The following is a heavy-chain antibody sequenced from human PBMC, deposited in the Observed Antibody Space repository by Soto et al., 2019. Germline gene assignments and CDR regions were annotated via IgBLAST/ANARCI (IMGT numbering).Heavy chain of an antibody. D-gene: IGHD2-15*01. Sequence: SETLSLTCTVSGGSISSYYWSWIRQPPGKGLEWIGYIYYSGSTNYNPSLKSRVTISVDTSKNQFSLKLSSVTAADTAVYYCAREICSGGCFNERDTSEDYMDAWGKGPPVT. CDR1: GGSISSYY. CDR3: AREICSGGCFNERDTSEDYMDA. V-gene: IGHV4-59*01. CDR2: IYYSGST. J-gene: IGHJ6*03.